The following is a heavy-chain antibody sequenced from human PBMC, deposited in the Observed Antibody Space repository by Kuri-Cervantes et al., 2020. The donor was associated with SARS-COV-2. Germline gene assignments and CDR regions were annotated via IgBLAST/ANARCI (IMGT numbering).Heavy chain of an antibody. V-gene: IGHV4-39*01. CDR2: INYSGST. Sequence: SETLSLTCTVSGGSISSSSYYWGWIRQPPGKGLEWLGSINYSGSTYYHPSFKSRFTIAVDTSKNQFSLKPSSVTAADTAVYYCARGEMATIGIDYWGQGTPVTVSS. CDR3: ARGEMATIGIDY. J-gene: IGHJ4*01. D-gene: IGHD5-24*01. CDR1: GGSISSSSYY.